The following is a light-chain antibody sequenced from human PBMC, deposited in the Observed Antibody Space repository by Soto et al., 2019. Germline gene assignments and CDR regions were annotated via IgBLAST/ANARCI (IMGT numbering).Light chain of an antibody. Sequence: QTVVTQEQSFSVSPGGTVTLTCGLTCGSVSTTYYPSGYQQTPGQAPRTLIYGTNIPSSGVPDRFSGSILGNKAALAIAGAQDDDDSAYHCMLYMGGGLVVFGGGTKVTVL. V-gene: IGLV8-61*01. CDR3: MLYMGGGLVV. CDR1: CGSVSTTYY. J-gene: IGLJ2*01. CDR2: GTN.